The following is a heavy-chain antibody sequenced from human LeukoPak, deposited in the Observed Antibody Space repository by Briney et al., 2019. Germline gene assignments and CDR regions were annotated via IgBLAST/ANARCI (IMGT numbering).Heavy chain of an antibody. D-gene: IGHD2-2*01. CDR2: INGDGGST. Sequence: GGSLRLSCAASGFTFSTYAMSWVRQAPGRGLEWVSSINGDGGSTYYAESVKGRCTVSRDNSKNTLYLQMDSLRAEDTAVYYCAKRPDCSTTNCFRFEYWGQGTLVTVSS. J-gene: IGHJ4*02. V-gene: IGHV3-23*01. CDR3: AKRPDCSTTNCFRFEY. CDR1: GFTFSTYA.